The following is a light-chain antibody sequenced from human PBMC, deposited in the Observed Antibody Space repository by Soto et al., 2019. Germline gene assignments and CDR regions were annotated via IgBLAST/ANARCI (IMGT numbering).Light chain of an antibody. Sequence: QSALTQPASVSGSPGQSITISCTGTSSDVGGYNYVSWYQQHPGKAPKVIIYEGIKRPSGVSNRFSGSNSGSTASLTISGLQAEDEADYYCCSYTSSSTLFGGGTQLTVL. CDR3: CSYTSSSTL. CDR2: EGI. V-gene: IGLV2-14*01. J-gene: IGLJ2*01. CDR1: SSDVGGYNY.